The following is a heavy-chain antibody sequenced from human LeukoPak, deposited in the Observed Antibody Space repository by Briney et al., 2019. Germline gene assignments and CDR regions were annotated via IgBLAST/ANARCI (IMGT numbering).Heavy chain of an antibody. CDR3: ARSYSGSFLY. CDR1: GGSISSGSYY. Sequence: SETLSLTCTVSGGSISSGSYYWGWIRQPPGKGLEFIGRVYHGGNTYYKASLKSRVTISLDTSKNQFSLRLSSVTAADTAVYYCARSYSGSFLYWGQGSLVTVSS. J-gene: IGHJ1*01. D-gene: IGHD1-26*01. CDR2: VYHGGNT. V-gene: IGHV4-39*07.